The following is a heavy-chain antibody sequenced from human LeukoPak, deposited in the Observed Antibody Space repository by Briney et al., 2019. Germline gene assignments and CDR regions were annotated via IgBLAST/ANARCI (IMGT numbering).Heavy chain of an antibody. V-gene: IGHV4-59*01. Sequence: SETLSLTCTVSGGSISSYYWSWIRQPPGKGLEWIGYIYYSGGTNYNPSLKSRVTISVDTSKNQFSLKLSSVTAADTAVYYCARGISSGWDLYFDYWGQGTLVTVSS. CDR1: GGSISSYY. CDR2: IYYSGGT. D-gene: IGHD6-19*01. CDR3: ARGISSGWDLYFDY. J-gene: IGHJ4*02.